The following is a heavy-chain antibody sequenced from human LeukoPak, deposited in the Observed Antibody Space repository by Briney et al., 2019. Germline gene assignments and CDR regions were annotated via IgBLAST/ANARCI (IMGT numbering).Heavy chain of an antibody. D-gene: IGHD5-18*01. CDR3: ARDLRGYSYGYYY. CDR1: GGTFSSYT. J-gene: IGHJ4*02. Sequence: ASVKVSCKASGGTFSSYTISWVRQAPGRGLEWMGRIIPILGIANYAQKFQGRVTITADKSTSTAYMELSSLRSEDTAVYYCARDLRGYSYGYYYRGQGTLVTVSS. CDR2: IIPILGIA. V-gene: IGHV1-69*02.